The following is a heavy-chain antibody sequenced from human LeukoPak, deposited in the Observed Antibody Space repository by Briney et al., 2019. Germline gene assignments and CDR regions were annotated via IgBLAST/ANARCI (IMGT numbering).Heavy chain of an antibody. V-gene: IGHV4-4*07. Sequence: SETLSLTCTVSGGSINGYYWSWIRQPAGKGLEWIGRIYNSESINYNPSLKSRVTMSIDTSKSQFSLKLNSVTAADTAVYYCARDRSSSYTRGWFDPWGQGALVTVSS. CDR1: GGSINGYY. D-gene: IGHD6-13*01. CDR3: ARDRSSSYTRGWFDP. J-gene: IGHJ5*02. CDR2: IYNSESI.